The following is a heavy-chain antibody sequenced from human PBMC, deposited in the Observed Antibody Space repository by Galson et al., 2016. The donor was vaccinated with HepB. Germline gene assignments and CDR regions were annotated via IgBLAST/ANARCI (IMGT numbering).Heavy chain of an antibody. CDR1: GFTFRSYA. V-gene: IGHV3-30-3*01. D-gene: IGHD3-10*01. Sequence: CLRLSCAASGFTFRSYAMHWVRQAPGKGLEWVAVISYDGSNKYYADSVKGRFTISRDNSKPTLYLQMNSLSAEDTAVYYCSRTYGSGSYRRDAFDIWGLGAMVTVAS. CDR3: SRTYGSGSYRRDAFDI. CDR2: ISYDGSNK. J-gene: IGHJ3*02.